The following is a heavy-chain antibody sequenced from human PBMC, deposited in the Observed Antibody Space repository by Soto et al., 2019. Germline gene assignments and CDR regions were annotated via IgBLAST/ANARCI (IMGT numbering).Heavy chain of an antibody. Sequence: QVQLQESGPGLVQPSQTLSLTCTVSGGSISSGGYYWSWIRQHPGTGREWIGHIPYSGSTFYYTSLKSRVTISVDTSRNQFSLIVNSVTAADTAVYYCARGVLHWGQGTLVTVSS. V-gene: IGHV4-31*03. J-gene: IGHJ4*01. CDR1: GGSISSGGYY. CDR2: IPYSGST. CDR3: ARGVLH.